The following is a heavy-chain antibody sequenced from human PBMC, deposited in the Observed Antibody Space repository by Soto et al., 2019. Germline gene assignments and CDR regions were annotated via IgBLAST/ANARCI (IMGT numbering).Heavy chain of an antibody. Sequence: QVLLQESGPGLVQPSGTLSLSCVVSGVSIGSNYYWGWVRQPPGKGREWLGDMSHIGSVNYNPSLKSRVTISMAQTQNQFSLKLNSVTAADTAVYYCARSVGWYASDYWGQGSLVIVSS. V-gene: IGHV4-4*02. J-gene: IGHJ4*02. CDR3: ARSVGWYASDY. CDR2: MSHIGSV. CDR1: GVSIGSNYY. D-gene: IGHD6-19*01.